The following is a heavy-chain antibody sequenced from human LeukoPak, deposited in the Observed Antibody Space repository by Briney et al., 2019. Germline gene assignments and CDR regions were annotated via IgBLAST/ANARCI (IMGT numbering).Heavy chain of an antibody. D-gene: IGHD3-10*01. CDR3: AKDTECYYGSGSPAY. CDR1: GFTFDDYA. J-gene: IGHJ4*02. Sequence: GGSLRLSCAASGFTFDDYAMHWVRQAPGKGLEWVSGISWNSGSIGYADSVKGRFTISRDNAKNSLYLQMNSLRAEDTALYYCAKDTECYYGSGSPAYWGQGTLVTVSS. CDR2: ISWNSGSI. V-gene: IGHV3-9*01.